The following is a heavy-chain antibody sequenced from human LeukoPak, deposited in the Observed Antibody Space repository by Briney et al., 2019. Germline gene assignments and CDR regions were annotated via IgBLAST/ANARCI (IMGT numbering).Heavy chain of an antibody. D-gene: IGHD3/OR15-3a*01. CDR1: GFSVSSNY. CDR3: ARGDISGLRG. V-gene: IGHV3-53*01. CDR2: IYSGGST. Sequence: GGSLRLSCAASGFSVSSNYMSWVRQAPGKGLEWVSVIYSGGSTYNADSVKGRSTICRDNSKNTLYLEMNSLGVDDTAVYYCARGDISGLRGWGQGTLVTVSS. J-gene: IGHJ4*02.